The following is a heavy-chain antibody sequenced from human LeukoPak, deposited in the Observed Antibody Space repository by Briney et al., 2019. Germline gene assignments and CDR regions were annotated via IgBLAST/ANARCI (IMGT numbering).Heavy chain of an antibody. V-gene: IGHV3-9*01. CDR2: ISWNSGNI. CDR1: GFTFDDYA. J-gene: IGHJ6*02. CDR3: GKDRSAYYYGMDV. Sequence: HPGRSLRLSCAASGFTFDDYAMHWVRQAPGKGLEWGAGISWNSGNIGYADSVEGRFTISRDNAKNSLYLQMNSLRGEDTALYYCGKDRSAYYYGMDVWGQGTTVTVS.